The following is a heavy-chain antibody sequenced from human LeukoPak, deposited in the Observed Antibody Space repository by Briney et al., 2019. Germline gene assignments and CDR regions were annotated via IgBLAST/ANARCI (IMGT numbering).Heavy chain of an antibody. CDR1: GFTFSSYS. D-gene: IGHD2-15*01. V-gene: IGHV4-34*01. J-gene: IGHJ5*02. Sequence: GSLRLSCAASGFTFSSYSMNWVRQAPGKGLEWIGEINHSGSTNYNPSLKSRVTISVDTSKNQFSLKLSSVTAADTAVYYCARTLSCSSTNWFDPWGQGTLVTVSS. CDR3: ARTLSCSSTNWFDP. CDR2: INHSGST.